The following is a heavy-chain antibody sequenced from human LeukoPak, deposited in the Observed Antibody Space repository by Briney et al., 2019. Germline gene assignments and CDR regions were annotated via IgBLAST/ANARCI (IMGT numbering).Heavy chain of an antibody. CDR3: ASSRRGGDCFDY. D-gene: IGHD2-21*02. CDR2: IYYSGST. CDR1: GGSISSYY. Sequence: PSETLSLTCTVSGGSISSYYWSWIRQPPGKGLEWIGYIYYSGSTNYNPSLKRRVTIPVDTSKNQFSLKLSSVTAADTAVYYCASSRRGGDCFDYWGQGTLVTVSS. V-gene: IGHV4-59*01. J-gene: IGHJ4*02.